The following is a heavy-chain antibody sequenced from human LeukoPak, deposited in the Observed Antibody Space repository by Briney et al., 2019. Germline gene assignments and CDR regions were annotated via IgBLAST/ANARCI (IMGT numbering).Heavy chain of an antibody. D-gene: IGHD3-10*01. Sequence: GGSLRLSCAASGFTFSNYGMNWVRQAPGKGLEWVSAISGSGGSTYYADSVKGRFTISRDNSKNTLYLQMNSLRAEDTAVYYCAKDFITVVRGVIGYWGQGTLVTVSS. CDR1: GFTFSNYG. J-gene: IGHJ4*02. V-gene: IGHV3-23*01. CDR2: ISGSGGST. CDR3: AKDFITVVRGVIGY.